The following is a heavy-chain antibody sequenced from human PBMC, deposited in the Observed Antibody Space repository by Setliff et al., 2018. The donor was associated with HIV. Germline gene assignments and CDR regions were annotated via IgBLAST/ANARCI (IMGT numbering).Heavy chain of an antibody. CDR3: AKPFGSDGSRQLDS. Sequence: EASVKVSCKASGYTFTSYDINWVRQATGQGLEWMGWMNPNSGNTGYAQKFQGRVTMTRNTSISTAYMELSSLRSDDTAIYYCAKPFGSDGSRQLDSWGQGTLVTVSS. CDR2: MNPNSGNT. CDR1: GYTFTSYD. J-gene: IGHJ4*02. D-gene: IGHD2-15*01. V-gene: IGHV1-8*02.